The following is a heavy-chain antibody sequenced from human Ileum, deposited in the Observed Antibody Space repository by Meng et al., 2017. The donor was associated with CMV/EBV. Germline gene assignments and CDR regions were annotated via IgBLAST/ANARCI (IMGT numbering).Heavy chain of an antibody. CDR3: ARENESPDY. J-gene: IGHJ4*02. CDR2: IFPDGSIT. Sequence: GESLKISCVDSGVPLRGHWMHWVRQAPGQGLAWVSHIFPDGSITNYADSVKGRFTISRDNAKNTLYLQMNSLRVEDTAVYYCARENESPDYWGQGTLVTVSS. CDR1: GVPLRGHW. V-gene: IGHV3-74*01.